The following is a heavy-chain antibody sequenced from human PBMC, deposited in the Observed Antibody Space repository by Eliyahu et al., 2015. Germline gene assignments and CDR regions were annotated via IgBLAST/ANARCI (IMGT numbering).Heavy chain of an antibody. CDR3: AKQYAGNGGDAFDI. CDR2: IQYDGSNK. Sequence: QVQLVESGGGVVQPGGSLRLXCASSGFXFXSYGMHWVRHAPGTGLEWVAFIQYDGSNKYYVDSVRGRFTISRDNSKNMLYLQMNSLRAEDTGVYYCAKQYAGNGGDAFDIWGQGTMVTVSS. CDR1: GFXFXSYG. V-gene: IGHV3-30*02. D-gene: IGHD4-23*01. J-gene: IGHJ3*02.